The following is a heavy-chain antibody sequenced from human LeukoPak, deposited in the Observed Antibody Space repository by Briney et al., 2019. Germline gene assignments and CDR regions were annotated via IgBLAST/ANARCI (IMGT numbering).Heavy chain of an antibody. Sequence: PSETLSRTCAVYGGSFSGYYWSWIRQPPGKGLEWIGEINHSGSTNYNPSRKSRATISVDTSKNQFSLKLSSVTAADTAVYYCARGGYDYVWGSYRFNWFDPWGQGTLVTVSS. D-gene: IGHD3-16*02. CDR1: GGSFSGYY. CDR2: INHSGST. V-gene: IGHV4-34*01. J-gene: IGHJ5*02. CDR3: ARGGYDYVWGSYRFNWFDP.